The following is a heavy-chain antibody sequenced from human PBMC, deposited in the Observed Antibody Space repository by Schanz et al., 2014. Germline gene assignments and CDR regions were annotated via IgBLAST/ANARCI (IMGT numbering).Heavy chain of an antibody. CDR1: GFTVNSKY. Sequence: VKLVESGGGLVQPGGSLRLSCAASGFTVNSKYMNWIRQAPGKGLEWVSYISNSGYTIYYADSVKGRFTISRDNAKNSLYLQMNSLRAEDTAVYYCARARYGLDVWGQGTTVTVSS. V-gene: IGHV3-11*01. CDR3: ARARYGLDV. J-gene: IGHJ6*02. CDR2: ISNSGYTI.